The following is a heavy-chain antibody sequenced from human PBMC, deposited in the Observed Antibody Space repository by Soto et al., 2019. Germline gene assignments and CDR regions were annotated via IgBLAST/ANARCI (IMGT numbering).Heavy chain of an antibody. CDR2: INPSGGST. D-gene: IGHD6-6*01. CDR3: AREVYGYAFDI. CDR1: GYMLTSYY. V-gene: IGHV1-46*01. J-gene: IGHJ3*02. Sequence: ASVKVSCKASGYMLTSYYLHWVRQAPGQGLEWMGIINPSGGSTSYAQNFQGRVTMTRDTSTSTVYMELSSLRSEDTAVYYCAREVYGYAFDIWGQGTMVTVSS.